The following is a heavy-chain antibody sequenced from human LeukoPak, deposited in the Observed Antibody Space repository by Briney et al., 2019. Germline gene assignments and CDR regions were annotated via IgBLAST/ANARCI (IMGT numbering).Heavy chain of an antibody. V-gene: IGHV4-39*07. J-gene: IGHJ4*02. CDR1: GGSISSSSYY. D-gene: IGHD3-22*01. Sequence: SETLSLTCTVSGGSISSSSYYWGWIRQPPGKGLEWIGEINHSGSTNYNPSLKSRVTISVDTSKNQFSLKLSSVTAADTAVYYCARGDYDSSGQFDYWGQGTLVTVSS. CDR3: ARGDYDSSGQFDY. CDR2: INHSGST.